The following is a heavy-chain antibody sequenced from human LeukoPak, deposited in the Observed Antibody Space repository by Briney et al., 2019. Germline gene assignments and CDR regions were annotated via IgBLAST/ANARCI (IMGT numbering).Heavy chain of an antibody. D-gene: IGHD7-27*01. V-gene: IGHV3-30*06. CDR1: GFTFSSYG. Sequence: GGSLRLSCAASGFTFSSYGMHWVRQAPGKGLEWVAVISYDGSNKYYADSVKGRFTISRGNSKNTLYLQMNSLRAEDTAVYYCARDPDQTGYFDYWGQGTLVTVSS. CDR3: ARDPDQTGYFDY. CDR2: ISYDGSNK. J-gene: IGHJ4*02.